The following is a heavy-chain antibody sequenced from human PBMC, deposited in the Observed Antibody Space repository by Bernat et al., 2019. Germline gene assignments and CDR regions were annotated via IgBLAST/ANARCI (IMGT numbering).Heavy chain of an antibody. CDR3: ARVSDGNIGY. Sequence: QVQLQESGPGLVKPSQTLSLTCTVSGGSISSGGCYWSWIRQHPGKGLEWVGYIYYSGSTYYNPSLKSRVTISIDTSKNQFSLKLSSVTAEETAVYYCARVSDGNIGYWGQGTLVTVAS. V-gene: IGHV4-31*03. D-gene: IGHD1/OR15-1a*01. CDR2: IYYSGST. CDR1: GGSISSGGCY. J-gene: IGHJ4*02.